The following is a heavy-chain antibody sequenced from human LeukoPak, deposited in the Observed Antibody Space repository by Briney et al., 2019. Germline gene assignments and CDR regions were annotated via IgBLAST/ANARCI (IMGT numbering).Heavy chain of an antibody. CDR3: ARGYRHWFDP. D-gene: IGHD1-14*01. J-gene: IGHJ5*02. Sequence: PSETLSLTCAVYGGSFSGYYWSWIRQPPGKGLEWIGEINHSGSTNYNPSLKSRVTISVDTSKNQFSLKLRSVTAADTAVYYCARGYRHWFDPWGQGTLVTVSS. CDR2: INHSGST. V-gene: IGHV4-34*01. CDR1: GGSFSGYY.